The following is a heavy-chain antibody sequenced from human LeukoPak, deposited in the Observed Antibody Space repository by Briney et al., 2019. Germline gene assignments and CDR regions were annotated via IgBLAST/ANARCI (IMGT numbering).Heavy chain of an antibody. J-gene: IGHJ6*03. CDR1: GGSISSGSYY. CDR3: ARHPMRVLSGRGYYYYYYMDV. V-gene: IGHV4-39*01. D-gene: IGHD4/OR15-4a*01. CDR2: IYYSGST. Sequence: PSETLSLTCTVSGGSISSGSYYWGWIRQPPGKGLEWIGSIYYSGSTYYNPSLKSRVTISVDTSKNQFSLKLSSVTAADTAVYYCARHPMRVLSGRGYYYYYYMDVWGKGTTVTVSS.